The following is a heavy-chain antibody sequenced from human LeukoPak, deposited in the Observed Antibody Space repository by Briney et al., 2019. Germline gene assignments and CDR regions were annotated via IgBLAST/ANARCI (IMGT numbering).Heavy chain of an antibody. Sequence: RGGSLRLSCAASRFTFSNYAMCWVRQAPGKGLESVSAISKSGSTFYADSVKGRFTISRDNSRNTLCLQMDSLRADDTAVYYCAKAWTGFGGDVWGQGTTVTVSS. V-gene: IGHV3-23*01. CDR1: RFTFSNYA. CDR3: AKAWTGFGGDV. D-gene: IGHD3-3*01. CDR2: ISKSGST. J-gene: IGHJ6*02.